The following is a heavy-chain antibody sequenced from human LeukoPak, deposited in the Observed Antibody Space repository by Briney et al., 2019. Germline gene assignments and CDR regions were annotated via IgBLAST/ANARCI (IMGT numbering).Heavy chain of an antibody. D-gene: IGHD2-2*01. Sequence: PGGSLRLSCAASGFTVSSNYMSWVRQAPGKGLEWVSTISASGTITYYADSVKGRCTISRDYSKNTVYLQMNSLRVEDTAVYYCANHFACGSTSCPPFDSWGQGTLVTVSS. CDR2: ISASGTIT. V-gene: IGHV3-53*01. CDR1: GFTVSSNY. J-gene: IGHJ4*02. CDR3: ANHFACGSTSCPPFDS.